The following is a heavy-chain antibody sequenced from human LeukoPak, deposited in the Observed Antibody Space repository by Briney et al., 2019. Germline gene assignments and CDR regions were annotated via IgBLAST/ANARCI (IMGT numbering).Heavy chain of an antibody. CDR2: IKQDGSEK. CDR1: GFTFSGYW. J-gene: IGHJ4*02. V-gene: IGHV3-7*03. D-gene: IGHD6-13*01. Sequence: GGSLRLSCAASGFTFSGYWMSWVRQAPGKGLEWVANIKQDGSEKYYVDSVKGRFTISRDNAKNSLYLQMNSLRAEDTAVYYCARDPGYSSSWYGDDFDYWGQGTLVTVSS. CDR3: ARDPGYSSSWYGDDFDY.